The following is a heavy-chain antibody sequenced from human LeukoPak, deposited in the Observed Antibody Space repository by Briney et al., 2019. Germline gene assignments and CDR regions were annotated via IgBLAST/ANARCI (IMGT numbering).Heavy chain of an antibody. V-gene: IGHV3-53*01. CDR2: VYDGDTT. CDR3: ARDRLLYLDY. Sequence: GGSLRLSCAASGFTVSNNYMSWVRQAPGKGLEWVSAVYDGDTTYYADSVKGRFTISRDNSKNTLYLQINSLRVVDTAVYFCARDRLLYLDYWGQGTPVTVSS. D-gene: IGHD2-21*02. J-gene: IGHJ4*02. CDR1: GFTVSNNY.